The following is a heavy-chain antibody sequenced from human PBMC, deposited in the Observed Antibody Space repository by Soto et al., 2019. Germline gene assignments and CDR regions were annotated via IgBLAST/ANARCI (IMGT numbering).Heavy chain of an antibody. CDR2: INHSGST. J-gene: IGHJ6*03. CDR3: ARVVVPAANSNYYYYYMDV. D-gene: IGHD2-2*01. CDR1: GGSFSGYY. V-gene: IGHV4-34*01. Sequence: PSETLSLTCAVYGGSFSGYYWSWIRQPPGKGLEWIGEINHSGSTNYNPSLKSRVTISVDTSKNQFSLKLSSVTAADTAVYYCARVVVPAANSNYYYYYMDVWGKGTTVT.